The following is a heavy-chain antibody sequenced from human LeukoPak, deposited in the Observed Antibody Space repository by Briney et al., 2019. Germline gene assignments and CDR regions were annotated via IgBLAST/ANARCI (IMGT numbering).Heavy chain of an antibody. CDR2: ISSSSNTI. J-gene: IGHJ3*02. Sequence: GGSLRLSCAASGFTFSTYSMNWVRQAPGKGPEWVSYISSSSNTIYYADSVKGRFTISRDNAKNSLYLQMNSLRAEDTAVYYCARTDAFDISGQGTMVTVSS. V-gene: IGHV3-48*04. CDR3: ARTDAFDI. CDR1: GFTFSTYS.